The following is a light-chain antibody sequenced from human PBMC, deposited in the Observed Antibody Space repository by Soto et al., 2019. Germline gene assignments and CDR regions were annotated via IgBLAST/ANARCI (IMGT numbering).Light chain of an antibody. CDR1: QSVSSY. V-gene: IGKV3-15*01. Sequence: EIVMTQSPATLSVSPGERATLSCRASQSVSSYLAWYQQKPGQAPRLLIYGASTRATGVPARFSGSGSGTEFTLTISRLQSEDFAVYYCQQCSAWPLITFGQGTRLEAK. J-gene: IGKJ5*01. CDR3: QQCSAWPLIT. CDR2: GAS.